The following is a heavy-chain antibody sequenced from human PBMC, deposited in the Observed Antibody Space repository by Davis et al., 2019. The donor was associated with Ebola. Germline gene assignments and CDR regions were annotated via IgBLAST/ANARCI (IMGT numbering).Heavy chain of an antibody. J-gene: IGHJ4*02. CDR2: IKYDGSDK. Sequence: GESLKISCAASGFTFGDYWMTWVRQAPGKGLEWVGKIKYDGSDKYYVDSVKGRFTISRDNAKNSLFLQMNSLTAEDTALYYCAREAPFCGGDCLDYWGQGTLVTVSS. D-gene: IGHD2-21*01. CDR1: GFTFGDYW. CDR3: AREAPFCGGDCLDY. V-gene: IGHV3-7*01.